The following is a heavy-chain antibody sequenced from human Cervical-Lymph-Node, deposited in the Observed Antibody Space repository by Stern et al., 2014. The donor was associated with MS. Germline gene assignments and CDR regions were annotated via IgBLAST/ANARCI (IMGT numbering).Heavy chain of an antibody. CDR3: ARDRIGDGDLSLDN. CDR2: MNANSGGT. CDR1: GYTLTGYY. D-gene: IGHD3-10*01. J-gene: IGHJ4*02. Sequence: VQLVESGAEMKKPGASVKVSCKASGYTLTGYYIHWVRQAPGQGLEWMGWMNANSGGTKYAQNFQGRVTMTTDTSFSTAYMEMSGLTSDDTAVYFCARDRIGDGDLSLDNWGQGTLVTVSS. V-gene: IGHV1-2*02.